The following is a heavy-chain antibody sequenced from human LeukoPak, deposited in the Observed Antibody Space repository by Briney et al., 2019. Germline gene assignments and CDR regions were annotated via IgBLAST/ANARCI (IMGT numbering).Heavy chain of an antibody. V-gene: IGHV3-21*01. CDR1: EFTFSSYS. Sequence: KTGESLRLSCAGSEFTFSSYSMNWVRQAPGKGLEWVSSINCSSDTIYYADSVQGRITISRANYKHSLYLQMKSLSAEDTALYYCARRGYHDYSGFDYWGQGTLVTVSS. CDR3: ARRGYHDYSGFDY. J-gene: IGHJ4*02. D-gene: IGHD1-26*01. CDR2: INCSSDTI.